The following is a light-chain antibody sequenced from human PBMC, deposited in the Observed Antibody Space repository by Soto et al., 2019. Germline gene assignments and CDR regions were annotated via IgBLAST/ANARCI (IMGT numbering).Light chain of an antibody. V-gene: IGKV3-15*01. CDR3: QQYNNWPPLT. CDR2: GAS. CDR1: QSVSGN. Sequence: EIVMTQSPATLSVSPGERATLSCRASQSVSGNLAWYQQRPGQAPRLLIYGASTRATGIPARFSGSGSGTEFTLTISSLQSEDFAVYDCQQYNNWPPLTFGGGTKVEIK. J-gene: IGKJ4*01.